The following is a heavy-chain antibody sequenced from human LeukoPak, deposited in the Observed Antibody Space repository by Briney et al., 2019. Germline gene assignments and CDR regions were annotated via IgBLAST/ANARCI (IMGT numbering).Heavy chain of an antibody. D-gene: IGHD3-16*01. CDR2: INPNSGGT. CDR3: ARAMSTFGGVRNYFDS. V-gene: IGHV1-2*02. Sequence: ASVKVSCKASGYTFTGYYMHWVRQAPGQGLEWMGWINPNSGGTNYAQKFQGRVTMTRDTSISTAYMELSRLRSDDTAVYYCARAMSTFGGVRNYFDSWGQGTLVTVSS. J-gene: IGHJ4*02. CDR1: GYTFTGYY.